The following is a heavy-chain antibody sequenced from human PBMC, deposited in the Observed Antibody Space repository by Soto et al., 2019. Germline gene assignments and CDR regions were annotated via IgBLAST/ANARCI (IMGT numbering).Heavy chain of an antibody. D-gene: IGHD3-16*01. CDR2: IIPIIGVT. CDR1: GDTFNSYV. J-gene: IGHJ4*02. Sequence: QVQLVQSGAEVKRPGSSVKVSCESSGDTFNSYVISWVRQAPGQGLEWMGGIIPIIGVTHYAQKFQGRVTISALSSTGTAYMEFTNLGFEDTALYYCARGSLGAKGVDHWGQGTLVTVSS. CDR3: ARGSLGAKGVDH. V-gene: IGHV1-69*17.